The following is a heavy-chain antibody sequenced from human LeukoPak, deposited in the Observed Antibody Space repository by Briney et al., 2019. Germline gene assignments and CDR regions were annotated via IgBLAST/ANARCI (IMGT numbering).Heavy chain of an antibody. J-gene: IGHJ3*02. Sequence: SQTLSLTCTVPGVSVSSGNYYWTWIRQPAGKGLEWIGRIYTSGSTNYNPSLKSRVTISVDTSKNQFSLKLSSVTAADTAVYYCARGCSSTSCYTVLDAFDIWGQGTMVTVSS. CDR1: GVSVSSGNYY. CDR3: ARGCSSTSCYTVLDAFDI. V-gene: IGHV4-61*02. D-gene: IGHD2-2*02. CDR2: IYTSGST.